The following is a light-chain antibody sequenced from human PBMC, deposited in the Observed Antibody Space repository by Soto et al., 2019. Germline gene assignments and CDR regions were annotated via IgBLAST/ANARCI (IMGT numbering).Light chain of an antibody. CDR3: NSYTSSSTVV. CDR2: EVT. V-gene: IGLV2-14*01. J-gene: IGLJ2*01. Sequence: QSALTQPASVFGSPGQSITISCTGTSSDVGGYNFVSWYQQHPGKAPKLMIYEVTNRPSGVSNRFSGSKSGNTASLTISGLQAEDEADYYCNSYTSSSTVVFGGGTKVTVL. CDR1: SSDVGGYNF.